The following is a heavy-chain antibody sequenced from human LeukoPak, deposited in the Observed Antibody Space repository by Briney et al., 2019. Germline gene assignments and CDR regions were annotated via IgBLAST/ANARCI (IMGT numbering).Heavy chain of an antibody. J-gene: IGHJ4*02. CDR1: GFTFSTYA. V-gene: IGHV3-64*01. CDR2: ITTNGGST. CDR3: ARGYVLLDY. D-gene: IGHD2/OR15-2a*01. Sequence: HPGGSLRLSCAASGFTFSTYAMHWVRQAPGKGLEYVSAITTNGGSTYYANSVKGRFTISRDNSKDTLYLQMGSLRAEDMAVYYCARGYVLLDYWGQGTLVTVSS.